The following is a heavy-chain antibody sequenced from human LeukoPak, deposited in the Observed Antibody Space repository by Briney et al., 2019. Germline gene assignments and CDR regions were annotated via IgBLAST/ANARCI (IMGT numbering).Heavy chain of an antibody. Sequence: GGSLRLSCAASGFTVSSNYMSWVRQAPGKGLEWVSVIYSGGSTYYADSVKGRFTISRDNSKNTLYLQMNSLRAEDTAVYYCARAPYYDILTGFDYWGQGTPVTVSS. CDR2: IYSGGST. D-gene: IGHD3-9*01. J-gene: IGHJ4*02. V-gene: IGHV3-53*01. CDR1: GFTVSSNY. CDR3: ARAPYYDILTGFDY.